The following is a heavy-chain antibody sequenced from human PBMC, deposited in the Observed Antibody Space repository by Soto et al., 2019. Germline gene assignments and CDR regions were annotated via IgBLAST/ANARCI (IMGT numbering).Heavy chain of an antibody. CDR2: ISWNSGSI. J-gene: IGHJ4*02. Sequence: EVQLVESGGGLVQPGRSLRLSCAASGFTFDDYAMHWVRQAPGKGLEWVSGISWNSGSIGYADSVKGRFTISRDNAKNSLYLQMNSLRAEDTALYYCAKAGEQWLPQGYFDYWGQGTLVTVSS. CDR1: GFTFDDYA. V-gene: IGHV3-9*01. CDR3: AKAGEQWLPQGYFDY. D-gene: IGHD6-19*01.